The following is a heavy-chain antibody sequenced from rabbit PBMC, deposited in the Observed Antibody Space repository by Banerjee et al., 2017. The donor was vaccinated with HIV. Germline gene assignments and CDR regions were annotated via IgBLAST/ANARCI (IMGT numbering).Heavy chain of an antibody. CDR2: IYPDDDST. CDR3: ARDLAGVIGWNFDL. V-gene: IGHV1S45*01. D-gene: IGHD4-1*01. Sequence: QEQLEESGGDLVKPGASLTLTCKASGLDFSSSYWICWVRQAPGKGLEWIACIYPDDDSTDYASWVSGRFTISLDNAQNTVFLQMTSLTAADTATYFCARDLAGVIGWNFDLWGQGTLVTVS. J-gene: IGHJ4*01. CDR1: GLDFSSSYW.